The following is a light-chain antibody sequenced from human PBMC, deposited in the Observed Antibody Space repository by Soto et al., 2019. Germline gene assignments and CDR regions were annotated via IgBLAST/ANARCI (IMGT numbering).Light chain of an antibody. J-gene: IGLJ2*01. CDR2: VNSDGSH. Sequence: QPVLTQSHSASASLGASVKLNCTLSSGRSSYAIAWHQQQPEKGPRYLMKVNSDGSHKKGDGIPDRFSGSSSGAERYLTISSLQSEDEADYYCQTWGTGTVVFGGGTKLTVL. V-gene: IGLV4-69*01. CDR3: QTWGTGTVV. CDR1: SGRSSYA.